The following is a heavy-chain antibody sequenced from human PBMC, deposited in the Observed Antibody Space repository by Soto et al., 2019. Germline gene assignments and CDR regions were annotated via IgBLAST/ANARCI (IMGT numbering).Heavy chain of an antibody. V-gene: IGHV1-69*13. Sequence: ASVKVSCKASGGTFSSYAISWVRQAPGQGLEWMGGIIPIFGTANYAQKFQGRVTITADESTSTAYMELSSLRSEDTDVYYCARDWYYYGSGSYFDYWGQGTLVTVFS. CDR3: ARDWYYYGSGSYFDY. J-gene: IGHJ4*02. CDR1: GGTFSSYA. D-gene: IGHD3-10*01. CDR2: IIPIFGTA.